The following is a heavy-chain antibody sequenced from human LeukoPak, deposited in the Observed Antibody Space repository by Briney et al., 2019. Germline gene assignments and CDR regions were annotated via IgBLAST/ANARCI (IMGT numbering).Heavy chain of an antibody. CDR1: GYTLTELS. CDR2: FDPEDGET. Sequence: ASVKVSCKVSGYTLTELSMHWVRQAPGKGLEWMGGFDPEDGETIYAQKFQGRVTMTEDTSTDTAYMELSSLRSEDTAVYYCATAWGYAVAGTFRENYYHYGMDVWGQGTTVTVSS. D-gene: IGHD6-19*01. V-gene: IGHV1-24*01. CDR3: ATAWGYAVAGTFRENYYHYGMDV. J-gene: IGHJ6*02.